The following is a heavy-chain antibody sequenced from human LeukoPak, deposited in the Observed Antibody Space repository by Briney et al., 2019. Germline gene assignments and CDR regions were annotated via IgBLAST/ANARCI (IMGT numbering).Heavy chain of an antibody. CDR3: ARDGSPYDSSGYSDY. CDR2: IIPIFGTA. D-gene: IGHD3-22*01. Sequence: SVKVSCKASGGTFSSYAISWVRQAPGQGLEWMGGIIPIFGTANYAQKFQGRVTITADESTSTAHMELSSLRSEDTAVYYCARDGSPYDSSGYSDYWGQGTLVTVSS. CDR1: GGTFSSYA. V-gene: IGHV1-69*01. J-gene: IGHJ4*02.